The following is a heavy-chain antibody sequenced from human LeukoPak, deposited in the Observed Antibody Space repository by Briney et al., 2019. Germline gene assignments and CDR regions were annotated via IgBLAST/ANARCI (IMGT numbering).Heavy chain of an antibody. D-gene: IGHD3-3*01. Sequence: TGGSLRLSCAVSGFTFSGYAMSWVCQAPGKGLEWVSTISGSGDYTYYADSVKGRFSISRDNSKNTLHLQMNSLRAEDTAVYYCARDDFWSGYQPKGGFDYWGQGTLVTVSS. V-gene: IGHV3-23*01. CDR1: GFTFSGYA. CDR3: ARDDFWSGYQPKGGFDY. CDR2: ISGSGDYT. J-gene: IGHJ4*02.